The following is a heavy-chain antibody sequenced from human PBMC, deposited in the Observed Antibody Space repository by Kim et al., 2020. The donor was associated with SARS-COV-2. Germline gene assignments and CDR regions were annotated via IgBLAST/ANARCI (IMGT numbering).Heavy chain of an antibody. CDR3: AKVRKQYSSGWYVFDY. CDR2: ISYDGSNK. Sequence: GGSLRLSCAASGFTFSSYGMHWVRQAPGKGLEWVAVISYDGSNKYYADSVKGRFTISRDNSKNTLYLQMNSLRAEDTAVYYCAKVRKQYSSGWYVFDYWGQGTLVTVSS. V-gene: IGHV3-30*18. J-gene: IGHJ4*02. D-gene: IGHD6-19*01. CDR1: GFTFSSYG.